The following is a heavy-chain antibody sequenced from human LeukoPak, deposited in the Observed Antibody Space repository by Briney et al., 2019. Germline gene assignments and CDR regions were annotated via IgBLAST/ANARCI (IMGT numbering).Heavy chain of an antibody. J-gene: IGHJ3*02. CDR2: ISRSGYTI. CDR3: ARYCSSTSCYTPSDVYDI. D-gene: IGHD2-2*02. Sequence: GGSLRLSCAASTLTPSDYYTSWIRQAPGRGLEWLSYISRSGYTIFYADSMKGRFTISRDNANNSLYLQMNSLRAEDTAVYYCARYCSSTSCYTPSDVYDIWGQGTMVTVSS. V-gene: IGHV3-11*04. CDR1: TLTPSDYY.